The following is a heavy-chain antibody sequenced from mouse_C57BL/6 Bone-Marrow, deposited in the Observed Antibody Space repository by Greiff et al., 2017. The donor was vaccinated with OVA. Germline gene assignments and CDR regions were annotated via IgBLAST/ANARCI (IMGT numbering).Heavy chain of an antibody. J-gene: IGHJ2*01. D-gene: IGHD1-1*01. CDR1: GYTFTSYG. CDR2: IYPRSGNT. V-gene: IGHV1-81*01. CDR3: ARRNYGRDFDY. Sequence: QVQLQQSGAELARPGASVKLSCKASGYTFTSYGISWVKQRTGQGLEWIGEIYPRSGNTYYNEKCKGKATLTADKSSRTAYMELRSLTSDDSAVYFCARRNYGRDFDYWGQGTTLTVSS.